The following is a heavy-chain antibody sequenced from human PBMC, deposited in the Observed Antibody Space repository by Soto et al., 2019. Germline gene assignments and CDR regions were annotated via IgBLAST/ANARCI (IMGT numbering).Heavy chain of an antibody. CDR3: GKSRWSGSSLIDY. D-gene: IGHD3-3*01. Sequence: EVQLVESGGGLVQPGGSLRLSCVVSGFTFTDSWMYWVRQVPGEGLVWVSFINNDGSRTNYADSVKGRFTISRDNGKNTLYLQMNSLRAEDTAMYYCGKSRWSGSSLIDYWGQGTLVTVSS. CDR2: INNDGSRT. J-gene: IGHJ4*02. CDR1: GFTFTDSW. V-gene: IGHV3-74*01.